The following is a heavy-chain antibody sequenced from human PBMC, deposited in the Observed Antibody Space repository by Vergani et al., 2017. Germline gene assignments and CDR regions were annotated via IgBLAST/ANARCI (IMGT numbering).Heavy chain of an antibody. CDR3: ARQPSSSSGIREYYFDY. CDR2: IKQDGSEK. Sequence: LQLQESGPGLVKPSETLSLTCTVSGGSISSSSYYWGWIRQPPGKGLEWVANIKQDGSEKYYVDSVKGRFTISRDNAKNSLYLQMNSLRAEDTAVYYCARQPSSSSGIREYYFDYWGQGTLVTVSS. D-gene: IGHD6-6*01. J-gene: IGHJ4*02. V-gene: IGHV3-7*01. CDR1: GGSISSSSYY.